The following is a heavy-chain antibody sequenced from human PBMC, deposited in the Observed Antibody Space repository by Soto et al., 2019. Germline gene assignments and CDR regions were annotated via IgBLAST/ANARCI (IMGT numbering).Heavy chain of an antibody. J-gene: IGHJ4*02. CDR3: AKDRPDIVVVPAAKDY. V-gene: IGHV3-23*01. CDR2: ISGSGGST. D-gene: IGHD2-2*01. Sequence: HPGGSLRLSCAASGFTFSSYAMSWVRQAPGKGLEWVSAISGSGGSTYYADSVKGRFTISRDNSKNTLYLQMNSLRAEDTAVYYCAKDRPDIVVVPAAKDYWGQGTLVTVSS. CDR1: GFTFSSYA.